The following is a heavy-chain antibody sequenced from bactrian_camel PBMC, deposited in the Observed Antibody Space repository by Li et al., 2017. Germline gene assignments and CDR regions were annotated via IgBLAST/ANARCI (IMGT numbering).Heavy chain of an antibody. J-gene: IGHJ6*01. D-gene: IGHD5*01. CDR3: AKVNMDRLGIYT. Sequence: VQLVEFVGCSVQAGGSLRLSCAASGYTFSRYCMSWFRQAPGKEREAVAVINSDGSASYADSGKGRFAISRHNSKNTLYLPLNRPQTEESAKYYCAKVNMDRLGIYTWDQGTQVTVS. V-gene: IGHV3S67*01. CDR2: INSDGSA. CDR1: GYTFSRYC.